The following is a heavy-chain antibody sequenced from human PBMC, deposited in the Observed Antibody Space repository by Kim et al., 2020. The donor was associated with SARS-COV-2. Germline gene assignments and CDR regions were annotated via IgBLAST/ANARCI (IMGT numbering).Heavy chain of an antibody. V-gene: IGHV3-48*02. CDR1: GFTFSSYS. J-gene: IGHJ6*02. Sequence: GGSLRLSCAASGFTFSSYSMNWVRQAPGKGLEWVSYISSSSSTIYYADSVKGRFTISRDNAKNSLYLQMNSLRDEDTAVYYCARGRDIVVVFAIFSDIDHAYGMDVWGQGTTVTVSS. D-gene: IGHD2-21*01. CDR2: ISSSSSTI. CDR3: ARGRDIVVVFAIFSDIDHAYGMDV.